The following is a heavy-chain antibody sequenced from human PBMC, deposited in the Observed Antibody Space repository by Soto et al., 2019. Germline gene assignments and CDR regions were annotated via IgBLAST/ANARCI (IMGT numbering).Heavy chain of an antibody. Sequence: QVQLVQSGDEVKKPGASVKVSCKASGYIFVNYGIAWVRQAPGQGLEWMGWISPYTGNTHSATKIQGRLTMTTDTSTRKAYMDLGSRTSAATAVYYCVMVDNYVTPTPQDVWGQGTTVTVSS. V-gene: IGHV1-18*01. CDR1: GYIFVNYG. D-gene: IGHD3-16*01. CDR2: ISPYTGNT. CDR3: VMVDNYVTPTPQDV. J-gene: IGHJ6*02.